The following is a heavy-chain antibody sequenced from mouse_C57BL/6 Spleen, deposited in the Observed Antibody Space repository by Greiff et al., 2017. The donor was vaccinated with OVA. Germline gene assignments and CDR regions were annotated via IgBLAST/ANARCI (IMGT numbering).Heavy chain of an antibody. CDR2: ISDGGSYT. V-gene: IGHV5-4*03. CDR3: ARAGGNYDYAMDY. Sequence: DVKLVESGGGLVKPGGSLKLSCAASGFTFSSYAMSWVRQTPEKRLEWVATISDGGSYTYYPDNVKGRFTLSRDTAKNNLYLPMSHLKSEDTAMYYCARAGGNYDYAMDYWGQGTSVTVSS. J-gene: IGHJ4*01. D-gene: IGHD2-1*01. CDR1: GFTFSSYA.